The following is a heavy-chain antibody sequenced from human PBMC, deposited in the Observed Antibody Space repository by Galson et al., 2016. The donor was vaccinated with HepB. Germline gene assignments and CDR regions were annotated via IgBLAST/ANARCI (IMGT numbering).Heavy chain of an antibody. D-gene: IGHD3-10*01. CDR2: IYHSGSP. V-gene: IGHV4-30-2*01. Sequence: TLSLTCAVSGGSISSGDYSWSWIRQPPGTGLEWIGYIYHSGSPYYNPSLKSRVIISRDTSKNQFSLKLSSVTAADTAIYYCVRLGEEDSPDYWGQGTLVTVSS. J-gene: IGHJ4*02. CDR3: VRLGEEDSPDY. CDR1: GGSISSGDYS.